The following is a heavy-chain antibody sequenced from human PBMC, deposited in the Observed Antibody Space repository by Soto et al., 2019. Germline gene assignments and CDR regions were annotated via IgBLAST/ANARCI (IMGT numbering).Heavy chain of an antibody. Sequence: QVQLVQSGAEVKKPGSSVKVSCKASGGTFSSYTISWVRQAPGQGLEWMGRIIPVLGIAHYAQKFQGRGTTTANKSTSAAYMELSSLSSEETAVYYCARRPHTKRLVRPNWFDPWGQGTLVTVSS. CDR1: GGTFSSYT. J-gene: IGHJ5*02. CDR3: ARRPHTKRLVRPNWFDP. D-gene: IGHD6-6*01. CDR2: IIPVLGIA. V-gene: IGHV1-69*02.